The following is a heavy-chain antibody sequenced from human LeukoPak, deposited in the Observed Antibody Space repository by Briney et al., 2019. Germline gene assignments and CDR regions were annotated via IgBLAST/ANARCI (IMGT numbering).Heavy chain of an antibody. V-gene: IGHV3-48*04. CDR2: ISSSSSTI. CDR3: ARDLSVVITTGGFDY. CDR1: GFTFSSYA. J-gene: IGHJ4*02. Sequence: GGSLRLSCAASGFTFSSYAMSWVRQAPGKGLEWVSYISSSSSTIYYADSVKGRFTISRDNAKNSLYLQMNSLRAEDTAVYYCARDLSVVITTGGFDYWGQGTLVTVSS. D-gene: IGHD3-22*01.